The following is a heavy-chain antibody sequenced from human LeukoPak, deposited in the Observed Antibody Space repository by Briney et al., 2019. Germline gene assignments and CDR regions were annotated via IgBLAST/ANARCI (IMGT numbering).Heavy chain of an antibody. Sequence: GGSLRLSCEASGLIFRSYNMNWVRQTPGKGLEWVSSISSSSSCIYYADSVQGRFTISRDNAKNSLYLQMNSLRAEDTAVYYCASLLGEDYKDYDYYDYMDVWGKGTTVTVSS. D-gene: IGHD5-24*01. J-gene: IGHJ6*03. CDR3: ASLLGEDYKDYDYYDYMDV. V-gene: IGHV3-21*01. CDR2: ISSSSSCI. CDR1: GLIFRSYN.